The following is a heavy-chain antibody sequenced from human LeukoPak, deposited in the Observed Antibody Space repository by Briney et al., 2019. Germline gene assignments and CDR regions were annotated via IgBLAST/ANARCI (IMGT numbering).Heavy chain of an antibody. Sequence: GGSLRLSCAASGFTFSSYGMHWVRQAPGKGLEWVAVIWYGGSNKYYADSVKGRFTISRDNSKNTLYLQMNSLRAEDTAVYYCARVHWNEYFDYWGQGTLVTVSS. CDR3: ARVHWNEYFDY. V-gene: IGHV3-33*01. CDR2: IWYGGSNK. CDR1: GFTFSSYG. J-gene: IGHJ4*02. D-gene: IGHD1-1*01.